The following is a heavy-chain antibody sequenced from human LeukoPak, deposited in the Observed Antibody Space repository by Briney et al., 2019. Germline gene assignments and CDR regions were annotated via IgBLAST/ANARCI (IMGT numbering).Heavy chain of an antibody. CDR1: GGSFSGYY. CDR3: ARLREVRGVIIRRYYYYGMDV. J-gene: IGHJ6*02. V-gene: IGHV4-34*01. CDR2: INHSGST. Sequence: PSETLSPTCAVYGGSFSGYYWSWIRQPPGKGLEWIGEINHSGSTNYNPSLKSRVTISVDTSKNQFSLKLSSVTAADTAVYYCARLREVRGVIIRRYYYYGMDVWGQGTTVTVSS. D-gene: IGHD3-10*01.